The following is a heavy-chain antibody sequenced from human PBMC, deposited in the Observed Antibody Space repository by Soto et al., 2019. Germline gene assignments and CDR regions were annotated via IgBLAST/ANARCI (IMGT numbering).Heavy chain of an antibody. CDR1: GDSFSSDSAA. CDR3: AREGRIAPAGTGYYYGMDV. J-gene: IGHJ6*02. V-gene: IGHV6-1*01. CDR2: TYYRSKWYN. D-gene: IGHD6-13*01. Sequence: SQTLSLTCAISGDSFSSDSAAWNWIRQSPSRGLEWLGRTYYRSKWYNDYAGSVKSRITINPDTSKNQFSLQLNSVTPEDTAVYYCAREGRIAPAGTGYYYGMDVWGQGTTVTVSS.